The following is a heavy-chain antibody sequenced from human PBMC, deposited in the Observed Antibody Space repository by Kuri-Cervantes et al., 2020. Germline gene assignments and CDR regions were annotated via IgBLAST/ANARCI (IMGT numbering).Heavy chain of an antibody. D-gene: IGHD2-15*01. V-gene: IGHV4-34*01. J-gene: IGHJ6*03. Sequence: ESLKISCTVSGDSISSYYWTWIRQPPGKGLEWIGEINHTGSTNYDPSLKSRVTISVDTSKNQFSLKLNSVTAADTAVYYCAGGEVVVVAGIGTYYMDVWGKGTTVTVSS. CDR3: AGGEVVVVAGIGTYYMDV. CDR2: INHTGST. CDR1: GDSISSYY.